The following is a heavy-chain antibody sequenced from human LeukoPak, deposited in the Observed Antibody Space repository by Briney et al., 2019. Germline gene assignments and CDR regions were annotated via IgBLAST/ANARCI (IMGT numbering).Heavy chain of an antibody. D-gene: IGHD3-3*01. CDR3: ARGHGGGTEWAFDI. J-gene: IGHJ3*02. CDR2: IIPILGIA. CDR1: GGTFSSYT. V-gene: IGHV1-69*02. Sequence: SVKVSCKASGGTFSSYTISWVRQAAGHGLEWMGRIIPILGIANYARKFQGRVTITADKSTSTAYMELSSLRSEDTAVYYCARGHGGGTEWAFDIWGQGTMVTVSS.